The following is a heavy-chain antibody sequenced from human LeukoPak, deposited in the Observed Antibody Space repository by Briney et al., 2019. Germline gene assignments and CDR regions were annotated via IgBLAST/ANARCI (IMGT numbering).Heavy chain of an antibody. CDR3: ARDVGYCSSTSCSRGDY. CDR1: GYTFTTYG. CDR2: ISAYNGNT. J-gene: IGHJ4*02. Sequence: ASVKVSCKASGYTFTTYGISWVRQAPGQGLEWMGWISAYNGNTNYAQKFQGRVTMTADTSTSTAYMELKSLRSDDTAVYYCARDVGYCSSTSCSRGDYWGQGTLVTVSS. V-gene: IGHV1-18*01. D-gene: IGHD2-2*01.